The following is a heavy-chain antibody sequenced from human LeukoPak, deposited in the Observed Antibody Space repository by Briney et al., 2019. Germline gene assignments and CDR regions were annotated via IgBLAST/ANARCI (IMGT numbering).Heavy chain of an antibody. Sequence: SETLSLTCTVSGGSISSYYWSWIRQPAGKGLEWIGRIYTSGSTNYNPSLKSRVTMSVDTSKNQFSLKLSSVTAADTAVYYCARVGDGYNFGHSDFDYWGQGTLVTVSS. D-gene: IGHD5-24*01. CDR3: ARVGDGYNFGHSDFDY. J-gene: IGHJ4*02. CDR1: GGSISSYY. CDR2: IYTSGST. V-gene: IGHV4-4*07.